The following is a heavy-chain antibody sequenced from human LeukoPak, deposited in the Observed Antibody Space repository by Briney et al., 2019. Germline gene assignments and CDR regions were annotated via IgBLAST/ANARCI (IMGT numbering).Heavy chain of an antibody. CDR3: AKGTGYCDSSGYDPFDI. V-gene: IGHV3-23*01. Sequence: GGSLRLSCVASGVTLSNYAMSWARQAPGKGLEWVSGISSSGSGGNTYYADSVRGRFTISRDNSKNTLYLQMNSLRAEDTAVYYCAKGTGYCDSSGYDPFDIWGQGTMVTVSS. CDR2: ISSSGSGGNT. CDR1: GVTLSNYA. D-gene: IGHD3-22*01. J-gene: IGHJ3*02.